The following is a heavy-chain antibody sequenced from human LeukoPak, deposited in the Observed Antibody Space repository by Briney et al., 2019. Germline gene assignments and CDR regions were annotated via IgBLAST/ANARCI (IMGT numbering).Heavy chain of an antibody. CDR3: AKSMRIAAAGTGVDY. CDR2: ISSSGSTI. CDR1: GFTFSDYY. V-gene: IGHV3-11*01. J-gene: IGHJ4*02. Sequence: PGGSLRLSCAASGFTFSDYYMSWIRQAPGKALEWVSYISSSGSTIYYADSVKGRFTISRDNAKNSLSLQMNSLRAEDTAVYYCAKSMRIAAAGTGVDYWGQGTLVTVSS. D-gene: IGHD6-13*01.